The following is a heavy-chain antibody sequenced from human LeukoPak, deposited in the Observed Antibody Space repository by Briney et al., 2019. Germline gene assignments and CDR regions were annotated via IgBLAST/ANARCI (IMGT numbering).Heavy chain of an antibody. CDR1: GFTVSSNS. CDR3: ARDWYYDILTGYYLQPFDY. D-gene: IGHD3-9*01. V-gene: IGHV3-53*01. J-gene: IGHJ4*02. Sequence: GGSLRLSCTVSGFTVSSNSMSWVRQAPGKGLEWVSFIYSDNTHYSDSVKGRFTISRDNSKNTLYLQMNSLRAEDTAVYYCARDWYYDILTGYYLQPFDYWGQGTLVTVSS. CDR2: IYSDNT.